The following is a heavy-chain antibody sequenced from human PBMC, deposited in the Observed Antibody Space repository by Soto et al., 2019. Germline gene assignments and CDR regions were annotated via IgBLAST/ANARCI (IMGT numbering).Heavy chain of an antibody. D-gene: IGHD6-13*01. J-gene: IGHJ5*02. CDR1: GGSISSYY. V-gene: IGHV4-59*08. Sequence: PSETLSLTCTVSGGSISSYYWSWIRQPPGKGLEWIGYIYYSGSTNYNPSLKSRVTISVDTSKNQFSLKLSSVTAADTAVYYCARRIAVAGTPAAWFDPWGQGTLVTVSS. CDR2: IYYSGST. CDR3: ARRIAVAGTPAAWFDP.